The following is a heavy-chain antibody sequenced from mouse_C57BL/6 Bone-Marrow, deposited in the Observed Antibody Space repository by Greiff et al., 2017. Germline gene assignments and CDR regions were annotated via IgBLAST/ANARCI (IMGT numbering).Heavy chain of an antibody. V-gene: IGHV3-6*01. CDR2: ISYDGSN. Sequence: VQLKESGPGLVKPSQSLSLTCSVTGYSITSGYYWNWIRQFPGNKLEWMGYISYDGSNNYNPSLKNRISITRDTSKNQFFLKLNSVTTEDTATYYCARGWLRPYWGQGTTLTVSS. CDR1: GYSITSGYY. CDR3: ARGWLRPY. J-gene: IGHJ2*01. D-gene: IGHD2-2*01.